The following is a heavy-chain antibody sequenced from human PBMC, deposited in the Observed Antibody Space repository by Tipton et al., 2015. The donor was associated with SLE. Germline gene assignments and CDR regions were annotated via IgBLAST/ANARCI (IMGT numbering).Heavy chain of an antibody. Sequence: TLSLTCSVSGDSLSSNNYYWGWIRQSPAQGLEWIGTIHYAGGTYYNPSLRSQLTISVDTSENHFSLNLNSVTAADTAVYYCARAGTGTAWGTFDIWGPGTMVTVSS. V-gene: IGHV4-39*07. CDR3: ARAGTGTAWGTFDI. J-gene: IGHJ3*02. CDR1: GDSLSSNNYY. CDR2: IHYAGGT. D-gene: IGHD1-14*01.